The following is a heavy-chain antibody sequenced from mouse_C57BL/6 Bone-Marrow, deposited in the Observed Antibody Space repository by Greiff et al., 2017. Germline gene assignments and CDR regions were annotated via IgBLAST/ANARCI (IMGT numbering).Heavy chain of an antibody. CDR1: GYTFTSYW. CDR2: IHPNSGST. V-gene: IGHV1-64*01. J-gene: IGHJ3*01. Sequence: QVQLLQPGAELVTPGASVTLSCKASGYTFTSYWMHWVKQRPGQGLEWLGMIHPNSGSTNYNEKFKSKGTLTDDKSSRTAYMQLSSRTSADSAVYYCAKYYGCSGFAYLGGGTLVTVCA. D-gene: IGHD1-1*01. CDR3: AKYYGCSGFAY.